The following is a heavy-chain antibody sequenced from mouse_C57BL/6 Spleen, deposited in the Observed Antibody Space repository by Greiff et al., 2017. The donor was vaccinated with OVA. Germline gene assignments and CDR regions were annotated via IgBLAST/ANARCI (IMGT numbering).Heavy chain of an antibody. CDR2: ISYDGSN. Sequence: EVKLMESGPGLVKPSQSLSLTCSVTGYSITSGYYWNWIRQFPGNKLEWMGYISYDGSNNYNPSLKNRISITRDTSKNQFFLKLNSVTTEDTATYYCARGRIDDYDGAWFAYWGQGTLVTVSA. J-gene: IGHJ3*01. D-gene: IGHD2-4*01. V-gene: IGHV3-6*01. CDR3: ARGRIDDYDGAWFAY. CDR1: GYSITSGYY.